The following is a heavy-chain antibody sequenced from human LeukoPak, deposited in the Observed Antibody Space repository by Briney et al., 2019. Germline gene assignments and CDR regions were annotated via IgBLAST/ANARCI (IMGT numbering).Heavy chain of an antibody. CDR1: GYTFTSYY. CDR2: INPSGGST. CDR3: AREHVRFLEGFDY. Sequence: ASVKVSCKASGYTFTSYYMHWVRQAPGQGLEWMGIINPSGGSTSYAQKFQGRVTITRDTSASTAYMELSSLRSEDTAVYYCAREHVRFLEGFDYWGQGTLVTVSS. V-gene: IGHV1-46*01. D-gene: IGHD3-3*01. J-gene: IGHJ4*02.